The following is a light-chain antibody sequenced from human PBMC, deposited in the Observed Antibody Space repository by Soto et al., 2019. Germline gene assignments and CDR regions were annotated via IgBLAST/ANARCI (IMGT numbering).Light chain of an antibody. CDR2: GPS. Sequence: EIMMTQSPATLSVSPGERATLSCSASQSVRSYLAWYQQKPGQAPRLLIYGPSTRATGIPARFRGSGSETEFTLTINGLQSEAFGVYECQQYNDWPLTGGGGTKVEIK. CDR1: QSVRSY. CDR3: QQYNDWPLT. V-gene: IGKV3-15*01. J-gene: IGKJ4*01.